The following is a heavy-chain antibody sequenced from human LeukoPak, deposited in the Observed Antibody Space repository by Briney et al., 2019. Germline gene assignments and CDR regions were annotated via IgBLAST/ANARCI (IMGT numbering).Heavy chain of an antibody. CDR2: INHSGST. D-gene: IGHD2-15*01. CDR3: ARGLLGLSHYYGMDV. Sequence: PSETLSLTCAVYGGSFSGYYWSWIRQPPGKGLEWIGEINHSGSTNYNPSLKSRVTISVDTSKNQFSLKLSSVTAADTAVYYCARGLLGLSHYYGMDVWGQGTTVTDSS. J-gene: IGHJ6*02. CDR1: GGSFSGYY. V-gene: IGHV4-34*01.